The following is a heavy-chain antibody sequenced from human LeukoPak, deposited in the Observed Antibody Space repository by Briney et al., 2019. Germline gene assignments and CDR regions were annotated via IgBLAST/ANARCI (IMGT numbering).Heavy chain of an antibody. V-gene: IGHV3-23*01. D-gene: IGHD3-22*01. CDR1: GFTFSSYA. J-gene: IGHJ4*02. CDR2: ISTSGRT. Sequence: TGGSLRLSCAVSGFTFSSYAMSWVRQAPGKGLEWVSLISTSGRTHYADSVQGRFTISRDNSKNTLSLHMNSLRAEDTAVYYCARDLDSSGYYHVVDSWGQGALVTVSS. CDR3: ARDLDSSGYYHVVDS.